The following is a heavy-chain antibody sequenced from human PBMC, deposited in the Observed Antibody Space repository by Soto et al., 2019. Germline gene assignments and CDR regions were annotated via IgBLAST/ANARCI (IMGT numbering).Heavy chain of an antibody. J-gene: IGHJ4*02. D-gene: IGHD2-2*01. CDR2: IIPILDIA. Sequence: GASVKVSCKASGGSFSSYSINWVRQAPGQGLEWMGRIIPILDIANYAQKFQGRVTITADKSTSTAYMELNSLRSEDTAVYYCARSSEYADPFDYWGQGTLVTVSS. CDR1: GGSFSSYS. V-gene: IGHV1-69*02. CDR3: ARSSEYADPFDY.